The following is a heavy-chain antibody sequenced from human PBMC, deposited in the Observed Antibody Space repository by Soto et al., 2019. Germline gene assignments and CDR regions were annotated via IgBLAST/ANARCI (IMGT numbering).Heavy chain of an antibody. V-gene: IGHV4-4*02. D-gene: IGHD3-10*01. J-gene: IGHJ4*02. Sequence: SETLSLTCAVSGGSITSSNWWSWVRQPPGRGLEWIGEIYHTGSTNYNPSLKSRVTISVDKSKNQFSLKLNSVTAADTAVYYCARVDMLLSGIDYWGQGTLVTVSS. CDR2: IYHTGST. CDR1: GGSITSSNW. CDR3: ARVDMLLSGIDY.